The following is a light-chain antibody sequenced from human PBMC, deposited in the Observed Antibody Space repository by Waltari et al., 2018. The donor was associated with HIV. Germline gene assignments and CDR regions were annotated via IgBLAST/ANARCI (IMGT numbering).Light chain of an antibody. Sequence: EIVMTQSPATLSVSPGERVTFSCRASQNVITNLAWYQQRPCQAPRLLIYGASTRATGVPPRFSGGGSGTEFTLTIGSLQSEDFAFYYCQQYNKWPRTFGQGTKVEVK. CDR2: GAS. CDR3: QQYNKWPRT. V-gene: IGKV3-15*01. J-gene: IGKJ1*01. CDR1: QNVITN.